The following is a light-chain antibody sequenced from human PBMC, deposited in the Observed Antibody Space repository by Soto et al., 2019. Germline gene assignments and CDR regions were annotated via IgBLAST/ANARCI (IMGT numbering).Light chain of an antibody. J-gene: IGLJ1*01. CDR2: NNN. Sequence: QSVLTQPPSASGTPGQRVTMSCSGSSSNIGRNTVAWYQQVPGTAPRLVISNNNQGPSGVPDRFSGSKSGTSASLAISGLQSEDEADYFCAAWDDSLNVYVFGTGTKLTVL. CDR3: AAWDDSLNVYV. V-gene: IGLV1-44*01. CDR1: SSNIGRNT.